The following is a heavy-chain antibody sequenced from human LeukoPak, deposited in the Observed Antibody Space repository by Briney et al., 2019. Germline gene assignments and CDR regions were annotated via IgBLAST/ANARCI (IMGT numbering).Heavy chain of an antibody. CDR1: GYSFTSYW. CDR2: IDPTDSYA. CDR3: ARTPGAIFFFDH. D-gene: IGHD2-2*01. J-gene: IGHJ4*02. Sequence: GESLKISCKGSGYSFTSYWIGWVRQMPGKGLEWMGKIDPTDSYATYSPSFQGHVTTSIDKSISTAYLQWTSLKASDTAMYYCARTPGAIFFFDHWGQGTLVTASS. V-gene: IGHV5-10-1*01.